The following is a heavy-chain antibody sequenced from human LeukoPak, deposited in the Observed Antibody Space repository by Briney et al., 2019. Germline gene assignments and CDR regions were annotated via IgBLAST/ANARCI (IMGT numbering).Heavy chain of an antibody. CDR1: GGSISSHY. CDR2: LFDSVNT. J-gene: IGHJ4*02. CDR3: ATIKRGSIFGYFDF. D-gene: IGHD5-18*01. V-gene: IGHV4-59*11. Sequence: SETLSLTCTVSGGSISSHYSSWIRQPPGKALEWIAYLFDSVNTKDNPSLQSRLTLSADTSKNQFSLRLSSVTAADTAVYYCATIKRGSIFGYFDFWGQGIKVTVSS.